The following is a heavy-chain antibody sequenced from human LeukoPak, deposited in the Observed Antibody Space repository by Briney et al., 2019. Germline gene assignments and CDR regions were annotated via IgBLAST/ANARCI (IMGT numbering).Heavy chain of an antibody. CDR2: IYNSGST. D-gene: IGHD2-2*01. J-gene: IGHJ4*02. Sequence: SETLSLTCTVAGGSITSSSYYWGWIRQPPGKGLEWIGSIYNSGSTYYNPSLKSRVTISVDTSKNQFSLKLSSVTAADTAVYYCASDCSSTSCYGSDYWGQGTLVTVSS. CDR3: ASDCSSTSCYGSDY. CDR1: GGSITSSSYY. V-gene: IGHV4-39*01.